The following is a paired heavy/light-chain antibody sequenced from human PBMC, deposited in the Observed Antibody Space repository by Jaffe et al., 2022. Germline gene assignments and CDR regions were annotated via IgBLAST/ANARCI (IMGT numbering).Light chain of an antibody. CDR3: QQYNSYSPIT. CDR2: KAS. J-gene: IGKJ5*01. V-gene: IGKV1-5*03. Sequence: DIQMTQSPSTLSASVGDRVTITCRASQSISSWLAWYQQKPGKAPKLLIYKASSLESGVPSRFSGSGSGTEFTLTISSLQPDDFATYYCQQYNSYSPITFGQGTRLEIK. CDR1: QSISSW.
Heavy chain of an antibody. CDR1: GGSISSSNW. V-gene: IGHV4-4*02. CDR3: ARSTPEGMSYYYDSSGRYGNAFDI. Sequence: QVQLQESGPGLVKPSGTLSLTCAVSGGSISSSNWWSWIRQPPGKGLEWIGEIYHSGSTNYNPSLKSRVTISVDKSKNQFSLKLSSVTAADTAVYYCARSTPEGMSYYYDSSGRYGNAFDIWGQGTMVTVSS. D-gene: IGHD3-22*01. J-gene: IGHJ3*02. CDR2: IYHSGST.